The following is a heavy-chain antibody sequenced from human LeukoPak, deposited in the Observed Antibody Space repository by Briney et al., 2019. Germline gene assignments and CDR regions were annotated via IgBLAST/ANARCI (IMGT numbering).Heavy chain of an antibody. J-gene: IGHJ4*02. Sequence: PPETLSLTCAVYGGSFSGYYWSWIRQPPGKGLEWIGEINHSGSTNYNPSLKSRVTISVDTSKNQFSLKLSSVTAADTAVYYCARHRYSAYASSDYWGQGTLVTVSS. D-gene: IGHD5-12*01. CDR2: INHSGST. CDR3: ARHRYSAYASSDY. CDR1: GGSFSGYY. V-gene: IGHV4-34*01.